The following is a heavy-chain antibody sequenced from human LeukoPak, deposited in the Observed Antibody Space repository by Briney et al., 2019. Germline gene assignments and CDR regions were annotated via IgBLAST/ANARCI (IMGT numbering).Heavy chain of an antibody. V-gene: IGHV1-69*04. CDR3: ARARIIRYFDWLSA. CDR2: IIPILGIA. J-gene: IGHJ5*02. Sequence: EASVKVSCKASGGTFSSYAISWVRQAPGQGLEWMGRIIPILGIANYAQKFRGRVTITADKSTSTAYMELSSLRSEDTAVYYCARARIIRYFDWLSAWGQGTLVTVSS. D-gene: IGHD3-9*01. CDR1: GGTFSSYA.